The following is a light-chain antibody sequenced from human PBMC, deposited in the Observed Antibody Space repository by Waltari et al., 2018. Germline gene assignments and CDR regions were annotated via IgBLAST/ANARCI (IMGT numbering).Light chain of an antibody. CDR1: RSYVGANNF. CDR3: CSCVGRNIYWV. V-gene: IGLV2-11*01. Sequence: QSALTHPRSVSGSPGPSVTISCTGTRSYVGANNFVSWYQHHPDKAPKPIIYDINKRPSGVPDRFSGSKSGNTASLTISGLQAEDEADYYCCSCVGRNIYWVFGGGTKLTVL. CDR2: DIN. J-gene: IGLJ3*02.